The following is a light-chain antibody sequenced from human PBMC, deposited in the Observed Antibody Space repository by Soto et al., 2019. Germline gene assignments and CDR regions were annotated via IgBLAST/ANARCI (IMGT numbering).Light chain of an antibody. Sequence: DVHWTLSPSFLSASVGHSVAITCRASQGISNYLAWYQQNKGKAPKPLIYAASTLQSGVPSSFSGSPYGTEFTLTISSLQTEDFATYDGQQLNSYPLTFGQGTRLET. J-gene: IGKJ5*01. CDR3: QQLNSYPLT. CDR1: QGISNY. V-gene: IGKV1-9*01. CDR2: AAS.